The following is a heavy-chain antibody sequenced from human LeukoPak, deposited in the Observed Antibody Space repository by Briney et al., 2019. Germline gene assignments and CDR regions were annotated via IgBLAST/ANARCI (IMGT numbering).Heavy chain of an antibody. CDR2: INPNSGVT. Sequence: GASVKASCKASGYTFTAYFMHWVRQAPGQGLEWMGWINPNSGVTNFAQKFQGRVTMTRDTSISTAYMELSRLRSDDTAVYYCARDSRAYGGNSPLGYWGQGTLVTVSS. D-gene: IGHD4-23*01. CDR3: ARDSRAYGGNSPLGY. CDR1: GYTFTAYF. J-gene: IGHJ4*02. V-gene: IGHV1-2*02.